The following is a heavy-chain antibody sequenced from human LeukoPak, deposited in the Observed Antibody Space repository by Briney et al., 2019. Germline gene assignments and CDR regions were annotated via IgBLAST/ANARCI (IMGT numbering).Heavy chain of an antibody. D-gene: IGHD6-19*01. J-gene: IGHJ6*02. CDR1: GFTFSSYS. V-gene: IGHV3-21*01. CDR3: ARGPNSSGWFSSYYYGMDV. Sequence: GGSLRLSCAASGFTFSSYSMNWVRQAPGKGLEWVSSISSSSSYIYYADSVKGRFTISRDNAKNSLYLQMNSLRAEDTAVYYCARGPNSSGWFSSYYYGMDVWGQGTTVTVSS. CDR2: ISSSSSYI.